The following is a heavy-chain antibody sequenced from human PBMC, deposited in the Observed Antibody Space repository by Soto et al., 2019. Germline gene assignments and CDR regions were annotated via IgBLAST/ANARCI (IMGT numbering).Heavy chain of an antibody. D-gene: IGHD3-3*01. CDR1: GYTFTSYY. CDR2: INPSGGST. CDR3: ARDVKYDFWSGYYQNYYYGMDV. Sequence: ASVKVSCKASGYTFTSYYMHWVRQAPGQGLEWMGIINPSGGSTSYAQKFQGRVTMTRDTSTSTVYMELSSLRSEDTAVYYCARDVKYDFWSGYYQNYYYGMDVWGHGTTVTVSS. V-gene: IGHV1-46*01. J-gene: IGHJ6*02.